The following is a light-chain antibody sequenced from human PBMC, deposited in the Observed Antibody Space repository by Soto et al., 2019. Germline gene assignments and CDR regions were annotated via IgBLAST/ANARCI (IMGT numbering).Light chain of an antibody. CDR1: QSISSW. V-gene: IGKV1-5*03. CDR3: QQYVTAFRS. Sequence: IQMTQSPSTLSASVGDRVTITCRASQSISSWLAWYQQKPGTAPKLLIYKASSLQSGVPSRFSGSGSGTEFPLTISSLQPDDFATYYCQQYVTAFRSFGQGTKVDI. J-gene: IGKJ1*01. CDR2: KAS.